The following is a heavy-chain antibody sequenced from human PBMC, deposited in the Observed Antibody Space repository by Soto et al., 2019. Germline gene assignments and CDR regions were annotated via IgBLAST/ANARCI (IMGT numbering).Heavy chain of an antibody. J-gene: IGHJ5*02. CDR3: ARVRGRLLRFDP. CDR1: GGSISSGDYY. V-gene: IGHV4-30-4*01. D-gene: IGHD2-15*01. Sequence: QMQLQESGPGLVKPSQTLSLTCTVSGGSISSGDYYWSWIRQPPGKGLEWIGYIYYSGSTNYNPSLKSRVTISVDTSKNQFSLKLSSVTAADTVVYYCARVRGRLLRFDPWGQGTLVTVSS. CDR2: IYYSGST.